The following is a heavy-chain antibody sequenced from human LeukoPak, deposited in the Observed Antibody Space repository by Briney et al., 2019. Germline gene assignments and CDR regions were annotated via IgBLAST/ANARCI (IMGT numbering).Heavy chain of an antibody. CDR3: AKARIQLWFFLDV. D-gene: IGHD5-18*01. Sequence: GGSLRLSCAASGFTFSSYGTHGVRQAPGKGLGWVAGIWYGGSSKYYADSVKGRFTISRDNSKNTLYLQMNSLRAEDTAVYYCAKARIQLWFFLDVWGKGTTVTVSS. J-gene: IGHJ6*04. V-gene: IGHV3-33*06. CDR1: GFTFSSYG. CDR2: IWYGGSSK.